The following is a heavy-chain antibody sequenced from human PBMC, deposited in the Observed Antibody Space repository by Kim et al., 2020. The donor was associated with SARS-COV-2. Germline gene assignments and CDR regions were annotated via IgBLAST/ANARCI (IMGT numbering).Heavy chain of an antibody. J-gene: IGHJ4*02. CDR1: GFTFTDHY. CDR3: SRDPDTSSKIDY. CDR2: ISTAGAA. Sequence: GGSLRLSCAASGFTFTDHYMNWVRQAPGEGLEWISRISTAGAAYYADSVKGRFTVSRDNAKNLPYLQMNSLRADDTAIYYCSRDPDTSSKIDYSGPGTLV. D-gene: IGHD6-13*01. V-gene: IGHV3-11*01.